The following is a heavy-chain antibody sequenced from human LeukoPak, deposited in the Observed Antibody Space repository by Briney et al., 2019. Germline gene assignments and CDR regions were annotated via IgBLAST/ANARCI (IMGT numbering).Heavy chain of an antibody. CDR1: GGTLSSFD. J-gene: IGHJ4*02. V-gene: IGHV1-69*06. D-gene: IGHD6-19*01. CDR3: ARYWAVPATEYYFDY. Sequence: ASVKVSCKTSGGTLSSFDISWVRQAPGQGLEWMGGIMPIFDTTNYARKFQGRVTITADKSTRTAYMELSSLRSEDTAVYYCARYWAVPATEYYFDYWGQGTPVTVSS. CDR2: IMPIFDTT.